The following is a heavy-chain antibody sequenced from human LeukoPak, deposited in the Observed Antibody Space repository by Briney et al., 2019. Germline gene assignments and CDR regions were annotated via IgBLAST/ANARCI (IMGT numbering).Heavy chain of an antibody. J-gene: IGHJ4*02. Sequence: ASVKVSCKVSGYTLTELSMHWVRQAPGKGLEWMGGFDPEDGETIYAQKFQGRVTMTEDTSTDTAYMELGSLRSEDTAVYYCATDRLGYCSGGSCYSVYWGQGTLVTVSS. CDR3: ATDRLGYCSGGSCYSVY. CDR2: FDPEDGET. CDR1: GYTLTELS. D-gene: IGHD2-15*01. V-gene: IGHV1-24*01.